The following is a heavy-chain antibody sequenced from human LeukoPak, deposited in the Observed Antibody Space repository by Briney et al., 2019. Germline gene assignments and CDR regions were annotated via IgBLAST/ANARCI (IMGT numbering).Heavy chain of an antibody. V-gene: IGHV4-39*01. CDR2: IYYSGST. D-gene: IGHD1-26*01. J-gene: IGHJ4*02. CDR3: ASAYPGSYSDY. Sequence: SETLSLTCAVSGGSISSNSYYWGWIRQPPGKGLEWIGSIYYSGSTYYNPSLKSRVTISVDTSKNQFSLKLSSVTAADTAVYYCASAYPGSYSDYWGQGTLVTVSS. CDR1: GGSISSNSYY.